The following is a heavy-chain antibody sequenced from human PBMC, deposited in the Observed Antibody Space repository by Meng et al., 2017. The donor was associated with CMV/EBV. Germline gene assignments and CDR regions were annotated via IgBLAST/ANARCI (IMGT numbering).Heavy chain of an antibody. Sequence: SETLSLTCTVSGGSISSSSYYWGWIRQPPGKGLEWIGSIYYSGSTYYNPSLKSRVTISVDTSKNQFSLKLSSVTAVDTAVYYCARHGFGVVIPSWFDPWGQGTLVTVSS. CDR1: GGSISSSSYY. V-gene: IGHV4-39*01. CDR3: ARHGFGVVIPSWFDP. D-gene: IGHD3-3*01. CDR2: IYYSGST. J-gene: IGHJ5*02.